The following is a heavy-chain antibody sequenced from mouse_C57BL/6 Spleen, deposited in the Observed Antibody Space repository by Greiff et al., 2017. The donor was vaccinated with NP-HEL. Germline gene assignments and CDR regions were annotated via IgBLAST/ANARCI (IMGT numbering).Heavy chain of an antibody. CDR3: ARGQGPYYYGSSPAWFAY. V-gene: IGHV1-85*01. J-gene: IGHJ3*01. D-gene: IGHD1-1*01. CDR1: GYTFTSYD. Sequence: QVQLQQSGPELVKPGASVKLSCKASGYTFTSYDINWVKQRPGQGLEWIGWIYPRDGSTKYNEKFKGKATLTVDTSSSTAYMELHSLTSEDSAVYFCARGQGPYYYGSSPAWFAYWGQGTLVTVSA. CDR2: IYPRDGST.